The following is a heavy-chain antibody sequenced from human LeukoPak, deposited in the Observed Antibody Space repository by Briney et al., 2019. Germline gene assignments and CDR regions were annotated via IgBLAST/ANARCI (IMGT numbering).Heavy chain of an antibody. J-gene: IGHJ4*02. CDR1: GGTFSSYA. CDR2: IIPIFGTA. V-gene: IGHV1-69*05. Sequence: SVKVSCKASGGTFSSYAVSWVRQAPGQGLEWMGGIIPIFGTANYAQKFQGRVTITTDESTSTAYMELSSLRSEDTAVYYCARERLYFYDSRGFRGGYYFDYWGQGTLVTVSS. D-gene: IGHD3-22*01. CDR3: ARERLYFYDSRGFRGGYYFDY.